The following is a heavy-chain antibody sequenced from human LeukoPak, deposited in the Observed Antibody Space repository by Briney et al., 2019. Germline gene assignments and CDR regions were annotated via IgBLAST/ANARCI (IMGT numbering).Heavy chain of an antibody. CDR1: GGSFSGYY. CDR3: ARKGQFLEWLTFDY. CDR2: INHSGST. V-gene: IGHV4-34*01. Sequence: SETLSLTCAVYGGSFSGYYWSWIRQPPGKGLEWIGEINHSGSTNYNPSLKSRVTISVDTSKNQFSLKLSSVTAADTAVYYCARKGQFLEWLTFDYWGQGTLVTVPS. J-gene: IGHJ4*02. D-gene: IGHD3-3*01.